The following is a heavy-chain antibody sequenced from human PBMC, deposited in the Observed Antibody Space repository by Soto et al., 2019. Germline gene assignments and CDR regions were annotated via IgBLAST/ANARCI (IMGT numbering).Heavy chain of an antibody. CDR2: ISSSSSTI. CDR3: ARDGYGALDV. CDR1: GFTFSSYN. V-gene: IGHV3-48*01. Sequence: GGSLRLSCAASGFTFSSYNMNWVRQAPGKGLEWVSYISSSSSTIYYADSVKGRFTISRDNAKNSLYLQMNSLGAEDTAVYYCARDGYGALDVWGQGTTVTVSS. D-gene: IGHD6-13*01. J-gene: IGHJ6*02.